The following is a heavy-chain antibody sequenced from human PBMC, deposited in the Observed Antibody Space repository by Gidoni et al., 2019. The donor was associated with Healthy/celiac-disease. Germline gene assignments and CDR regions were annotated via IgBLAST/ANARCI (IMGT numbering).Heavy chain of an antibody. J-gene: IGHJ4*02. CDR1: GGSISSGSYY. CDR2: IYTSGST. D-gene: IGHD6-13*01. Sequence: QVQLQESGPGLVKPSQTLSITCTVSGGSISSGSYYWSWIRQPAGKGLEWIGRIYTSGSTNYNPSLKSRVTISVATSKNQFSLKLSSVTAADTAVYYCARADIAAAGAFDYWGQGTLVTVSS. V-gene: IGHV4-61*02. CDR3: ARADIAAAGAFDY.